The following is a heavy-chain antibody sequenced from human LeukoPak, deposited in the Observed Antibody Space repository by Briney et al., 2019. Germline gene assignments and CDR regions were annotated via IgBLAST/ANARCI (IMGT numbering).Heavy chain of an antibody. CDR1: GYSFTSYW. V-gene: IGHV5-51*01. CDR2: IYPGDSDT. Sequence: GESLKISCKGSGYSFTSYWIGWVRQMPGKGLEWMGIIYPGDSDTRYSPSFQGQVTISADKSISTAYLQWSSLKASDTAMYYCARDGYYDSSGYDFDYWGQGTLVTVSS. CDR3: ARDGYYDSSGYDFDY. J-gene: IGHJ4*02. D-gene: IGHD3-22*01.